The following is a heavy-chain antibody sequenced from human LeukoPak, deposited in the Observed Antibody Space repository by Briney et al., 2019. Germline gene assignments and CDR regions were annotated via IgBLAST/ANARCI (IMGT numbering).Heavy chain of an antibody. J-gene: IGHJ4*02. Sequence: GAPVKVSCKASGYTFTGYYMHWVRQAPGQGLEWMGWINPNTGGTNYAQKFQGRVTMTRDTTISTAYMELSRLTSDDTAVYFCASYPRYSSSPPFDYWGQGTLVTVTS. CDR3: ASYPRYSSSPPFDY. V-gene: IGHV1-2*02. CDR1: GYTFTGYY. D-gene: IGHD6-19*01. CDR2: INPNTGGT.